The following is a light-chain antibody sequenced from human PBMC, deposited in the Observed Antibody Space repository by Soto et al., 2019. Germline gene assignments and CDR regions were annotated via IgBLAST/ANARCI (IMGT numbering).Light chain of an antibody. V-gene: IGKV3-15*01. Sequence: EIVMTQSPATLSVSPGERATLSCRASQSVSSNLDWYQQKPGQAPRLLIYGASTRATGIPARFSGSGSGTEFTLTISSLQSEDFAVYYCQQYNNWPLTFGGGTKVETK. CDR3: QQYNNWPLT. CDR1: QSVSSN. CDR2: GAS. J-gene: IGKJ4*01.